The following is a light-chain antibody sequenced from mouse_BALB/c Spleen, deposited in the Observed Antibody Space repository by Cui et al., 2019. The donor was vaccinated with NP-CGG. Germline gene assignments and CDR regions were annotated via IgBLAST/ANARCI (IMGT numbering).Light chain of an antibody. V-gene: IGLV1*01. CDR3: ALWYSNHWV. CDR2: GTN. CDR1: TGAVTTSNY. J-gene: IGLJ1*01. Sequence: QAVVNQESALTTSPGETVTLTCRSSTGAVTTSNYANWVQEKPDHLFTGLIGGTNNRAPGVPARFSGSLIGDKAALTITGAQTEDEAIYFCALWYSNHWVFGGATKLTVL.